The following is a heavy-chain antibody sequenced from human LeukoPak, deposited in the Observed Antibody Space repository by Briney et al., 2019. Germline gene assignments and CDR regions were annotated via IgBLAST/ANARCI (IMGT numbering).Heavy chain of an antibody. J-gene: IGHJ4*02. D-gene: IGHD6-13*01. CDR1: GFTFDDYA. CDR3: ARGRIAAAGTGYFDY. Sequence: GGSLRLSCAASGFTFDDYAMHWVRQAPGKGLEWVSGISWNSGSIGYADSVKGRFTISRDNSKNTLYLQMNSLRAEDTAVYYCARGRIAAAGTGYFDYWGQGTLVTVSS. V-gene: IGHV3-9*01. CDR2: ISWNSGSI.